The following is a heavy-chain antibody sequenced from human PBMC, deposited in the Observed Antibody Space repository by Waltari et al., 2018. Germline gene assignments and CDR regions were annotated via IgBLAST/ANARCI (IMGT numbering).Heavy chain of an antibody. CDR3: AREQGYSSSFY. CDR1: GFTFSSYS. CDR2: ISSSSSYV. J-gene: IGHJ4*02. D-gene: IGHD6-13*01. V-gene: IGHV3-21*01. Sequence: EVQLVESGGGLVKPGGSLRLSCAASGFTFSSYSMNWVRQAPGKGVEWGSSISSSSSYVYYADSVKGRFTISRDNAKNSLYLQMNSLRAEDTAVYYCAREQGYSSSFYWGQGTLVTVSS.